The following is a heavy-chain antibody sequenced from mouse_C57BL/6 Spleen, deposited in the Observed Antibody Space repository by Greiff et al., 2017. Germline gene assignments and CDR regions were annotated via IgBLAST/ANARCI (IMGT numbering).Heavy chain of an antibody. CDR2: FYPGSGSI. CDR1: GYTFTEYT. V-gene: IGHV1-62-2*01. J-gene: IGHJ2*01. D-gene: IGHD1-1*01. Sequence: VMLVESGAELVKPGASVKLSCKASGYTFTEYTIHWVKQRSGQGLEWIGWFYPGSGSIKYNEKFKDKATLTADKSSSTVYMELSRLTSEDSAVYFCARHEDNYGSSYGFDYWGQGTTLTVSS. CDR3: ARHEDNYGSSYGFDY.